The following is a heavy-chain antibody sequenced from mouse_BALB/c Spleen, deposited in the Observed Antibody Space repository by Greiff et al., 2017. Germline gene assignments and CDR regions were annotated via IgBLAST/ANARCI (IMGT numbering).Heavy chain of an antibody. V-gene: IGHV2-9*02. CDR2: IWAGGST. CDR3: AREIYRYDVSYAMDY. Sequence: VKLQESGPGLVAPSQSLSITCTVSGFSLTSYGVHWVRQPPGKGLEWLGVIWAGGSTNYNSALMSRLSISKDNSKSQVFLKMNSLQTDDTAMYYCAREIYRYDVSYAMDYWGQGTSVTVSS. D-gene: IGHD2-14*01. J-gene: IGHJ4*01. CDR1: GFSLTSYG.